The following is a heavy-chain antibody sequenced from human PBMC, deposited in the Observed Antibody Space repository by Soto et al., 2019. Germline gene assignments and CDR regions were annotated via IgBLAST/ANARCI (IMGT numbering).Heavy chain of an antibody. Sequence: SLKVSCKASGGTFSSYAISWVRQAPGQGLEWMGGIIPIFGTANYAQKFQGRVTITADKSTSTAYMELSSLRSEDTAVYYCASGEVGAKYYYYYGMDVWGQGTTVTVSS. CDR1: GGTFSSYA. CDR2: IIPIFGTA. J-gene: IGHJ6*02. CDR3: ASGEVGAKYYYYYGMDV. V-gene: IGHV1-69*06. D-gene: IGHD1-26*01.